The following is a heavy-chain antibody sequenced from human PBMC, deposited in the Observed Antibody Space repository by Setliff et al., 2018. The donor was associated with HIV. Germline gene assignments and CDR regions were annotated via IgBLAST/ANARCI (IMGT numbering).Heavy chain of an antibody. CDR3: VGRNTVTSSFDC. V-gene: IGHV4-31*03. J-gene: IGHJ4*02. D-gene: IGHD4-17*01. CDR2: IYYSGNS. CDR1: GGSIISGDSY. Sequence: PSETLSLTCTVSGGSIISGDSYWTWIRQHPDKGLEWVGYIYYSGNSYYNPSLKSRLDISVDTSKNQFSLKLSSVTAADSAVYFCVGRNTVTSSFDCWGQGTLVTVSS.